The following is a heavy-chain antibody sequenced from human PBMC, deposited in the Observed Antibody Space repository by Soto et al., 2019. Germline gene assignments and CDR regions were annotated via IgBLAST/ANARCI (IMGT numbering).Heavy chain of an antibody. CDR3: ARGQRFPDWFDP. V-gene: IGHV4-4*07. Sequence: PSETLSLTXSVSGGTISGYYWTWIRQPAGKGLEWIGRIYSSGNTKYNPSLQSRVTMSLDTSNNQFSLRLTSVTAADTAVYYCARGQRFPDWFDPWGQGTLVTVSS. CDR1: GGTISGYY. D-gene: IGHD3-3*01. J-gene: IGHJ5*02. CDR2: IYSSGNT.